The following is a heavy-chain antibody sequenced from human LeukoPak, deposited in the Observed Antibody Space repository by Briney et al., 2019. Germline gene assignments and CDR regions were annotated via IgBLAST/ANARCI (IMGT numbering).Heavy chain of an antibody. J-gene: IGHJ4*02. Sequence: GASVKVSCTASGYTFTGYYMHWVRQAPGQGLGWMGWVNPNSGGTNYAQKFQGRVTMTRDTSISTAYMELSRLRSDDTAVYYCTRVRANNFDYWGQGTLVTVSS. CDR1: GYTFTGYY. CDR3: TRVRANNFDY. V-gene: IGHV1-2*02. CDR2: VNPNSGGT. D-gene: IGHD1/OR15-1a*01.